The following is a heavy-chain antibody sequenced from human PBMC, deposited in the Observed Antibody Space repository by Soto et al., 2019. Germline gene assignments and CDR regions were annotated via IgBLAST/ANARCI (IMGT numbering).Heavy chain of an antibody. CDR3: ARGDYYDSSGYYRNWFDP. D-gene: IGHD3-22*01. Sequence: GASVKVSCKASGGTFSSYAISWVRQAPGQGLEWMGGIIPIFGTANYAQKFQGRVTITADESTSTAYMELSSLRSEDTAVYYCARGDYYDSSGYYRNWFDPWGQGTLVTVSS. CDR2: IIPIFGTA. CDR1: GGTFSSYA. V-gene: IGHV1-69*13. J-gene: IGHJ5*02.